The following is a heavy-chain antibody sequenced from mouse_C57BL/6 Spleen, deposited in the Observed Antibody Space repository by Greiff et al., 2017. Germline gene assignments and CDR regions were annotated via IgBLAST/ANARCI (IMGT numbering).Heavy chain of an antibody. V-gene: IGHV1-54*01. Sequence: QVQLQQSGAELVRPGTSVKVSCKASGYAFTNYLIEWVKQRPGQGLEWIGVINPGSGGTNYNEKFKGKATLTADKSSSTAYMQLSSLTSEDSAVYFCARSGGYVAMDYWGQGTSVTVSS. CDR1: GYAFTNYL. CDR3: ARSGGYVAMDY. D-gene: IGHD2-2*01. CDR2: INPGSGGT. J-gene: IGHJ4*01.